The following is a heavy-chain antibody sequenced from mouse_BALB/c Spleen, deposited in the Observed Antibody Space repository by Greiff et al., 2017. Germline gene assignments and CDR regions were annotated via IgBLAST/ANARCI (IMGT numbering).Heavy chain of an antibody. V-gene: IGHV1-5*01. CDR2: IYPGNSDT. CDR3: TRGGYYGSSAWFAY. Sequence: EVQLQQSGTVLARPGASVKMSCKASGYSFTSYWMHWVKQRPGQGLEWIGAIYPGNSDTSYNQKFKGKAKLTAVTSASTAYMELSSLTNEDSAVYYCTRGGYYGSSAWFAYWGQGTLVTVSA. J-gene: IGHJ3*01. D-gene: IGHD1-1*01. CDR1: GYSFTSYW.